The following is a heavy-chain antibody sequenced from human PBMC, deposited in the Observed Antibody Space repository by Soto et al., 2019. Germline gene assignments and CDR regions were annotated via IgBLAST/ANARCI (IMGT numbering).Heavy chain of an antibody. CDR1: GGTFSSYA. CDR3: AREGNLGRWLQPLDF. D-gene: IGHD5-12*01. CDR2: IIPIFGTA. Sequence: ASVKVSCKASGGTFSSYAISWARQAPGQGLEWMGGIIPIFGTANYTQKFQGRVTITADESTSTAYMELSSLRSADTAKYFCAREGNLGRWLQPLDFWGQGTLVTVSS. V-gene: IGHV1-69*13. J-gene: IGHJ4*02.